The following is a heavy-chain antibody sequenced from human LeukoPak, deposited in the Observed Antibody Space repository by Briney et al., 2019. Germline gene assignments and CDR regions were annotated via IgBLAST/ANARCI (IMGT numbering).Heavy chain of an antibody. CDR2: IYYSGST. Sequence: SETLSLTCTVSGGSISSSSYYWGWIRQPPGKGLEWIGSIYYSGSTYYNPSLKSRVTISVDTSKNQFSLKLSSVTAADTAVYYCARLRRQADYFDYWGQGTPVTVSS. CDR1: GGSISSSSYY. J-gene: IGHJ4*02. V-gene: IGHV4-39*01. CDR3: ARLRRQADYFDY. D-gene: IGHD6-25*01.